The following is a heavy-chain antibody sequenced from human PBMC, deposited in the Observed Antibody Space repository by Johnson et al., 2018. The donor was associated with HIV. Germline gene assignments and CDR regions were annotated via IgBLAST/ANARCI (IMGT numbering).Heavy chain of an antibody. V-gene: IGHV3-74*01. D-gene: IGHD7-27*01. CDR3: ARDLGTNWGRYDAFDI. CDR2: ITWNGGST. CDR1: GFTFSSYW. Sequence: VQLVESGGGLVQPGGSLRLSCAASGFTFSSYWMHWVRQAPGKGLEWVSGITWNGGSTGYADSVKGRFTMSRDNAKHYLYLQMNSLRAEDTVVYYCARDLGTNWGRYDAFDIWGQGTMVTVSS. J-gene: IGHJ3*02.